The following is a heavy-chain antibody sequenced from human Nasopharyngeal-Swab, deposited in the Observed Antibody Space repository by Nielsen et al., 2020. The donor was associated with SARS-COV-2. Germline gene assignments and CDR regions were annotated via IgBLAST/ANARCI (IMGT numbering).Heavy chain of an antibody. CDR2: IWYDGSNK. V-gene: IGHV3-33*01. J-gene: IGHJ3*02. CDR3: ARYEDYYNSGTYYNVRSFVFDT. Sequence: WMRQSPGKGLEWVAVIWYDGSNKYYADSVKGRFTISRDNSKNTLYLQMNSLRAEDTAVYYCARYEDYYNSGTYYNVRSFVFDTWGQGSMVTVSS. D-gene: IGHD3-10*01.